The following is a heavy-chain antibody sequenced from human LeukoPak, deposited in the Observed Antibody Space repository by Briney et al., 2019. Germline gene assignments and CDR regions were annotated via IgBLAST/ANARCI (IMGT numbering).Heavy chain of an antibody. CDR3: ARRVVAGTGTFDY. CDR2: IYYSGST. V-gene: IGHV4-34*01. CDR1: GGSCSGYY. Sequence: PSETLSLTCAVYGGSCSGYYWSWIRQPPGKGLEWIGSIYYSGSTYYNPSLKSRVTISVDTSKNQFSLKLSSVTAADTAVYYCARRVVAGTGTFDYWGQGTLVTVSS. J-gene: IGHJ4*02. D-gene: IGHD6-19*01.